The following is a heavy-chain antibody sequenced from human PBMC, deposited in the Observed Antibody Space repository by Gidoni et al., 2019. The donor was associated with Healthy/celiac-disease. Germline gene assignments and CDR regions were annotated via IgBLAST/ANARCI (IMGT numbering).Heavy chain of an antibody. V-gene: IGHV3-23*01. CDR3: AKYGGQWLLLTNDAFDI. CDR2: ISGSGGST. D-gene: IGHD3-22*01. Sequence: EVQLLESGGGLVQTGGSLSLSCAAPGFPFSSSAMHWGRQAPGKGLEWVSAISGSGGSTYYADSVKGRFTISRDNSKNTLYLQMNSLRAEDTAVYYCAKYGGQWLLLTNDAFDIWGQGTMVTVSS. CDR1: GFPFSSSA. J-gene: IGHJ3*02.